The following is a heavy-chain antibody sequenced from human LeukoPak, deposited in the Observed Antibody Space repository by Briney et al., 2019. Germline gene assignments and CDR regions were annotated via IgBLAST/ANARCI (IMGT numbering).Heavy chain of an antibody. D-gene: IGHD1-26*01. V-gene: IGHV4-59*01. CDR2: IYYSGST. Sequence: SETLSLTCTVSGVSISSYYWSWIRQPPGKGLEWIGYIYYSGSTNYNPSLKSRVTISVDTSKNQFSLKLSSVTAADTAVYYCARDTGSYSFDYWGQGTLVTVSS. J-gene: IGHJ4*02. CDR3: ARDTGSYSFDY. CDR1: GVSISSYY.